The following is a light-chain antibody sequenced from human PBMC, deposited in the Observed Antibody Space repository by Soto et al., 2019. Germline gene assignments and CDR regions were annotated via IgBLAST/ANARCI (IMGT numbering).Light chain of an antibody. CDR2: DAS. V-gene: IGKV3-11*01. CDR1: QSVSSD. J-gene: IGKJ4*01. Sequence: PGERATLSCRASQSVSSDFAWYQQKPGQAPRLLIYDASTRAAGIPARFSGSGSGTDFTLTISSLEPEDFAVYYCQQRSDWPLTFGGGTKVEIK. CDR3: QQRSDWPLT.